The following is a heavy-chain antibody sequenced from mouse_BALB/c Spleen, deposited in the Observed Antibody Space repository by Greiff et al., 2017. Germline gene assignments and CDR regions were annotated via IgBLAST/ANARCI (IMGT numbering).Heavy chain of an antibody. CDR3: ARRSYMYYGYFDY. Sequence: EVQPVESGGGLVQPGGSRKLSCAASGFTFSSFGMHWVRQAPEKGLEWVAYISSGSSTIYYADTVKGRFTISRDNPKNTLFLQMTSLRSEDTAMYYCARRSYMYYGYFDYWGQGTTLTVSS. CDR1: GFTFSSFG. CDR2: ISSGSSTI. D-gene: IGHD1-1*01. J-gene: IGHJ2*01. V-gene: IGHV5-17*02.